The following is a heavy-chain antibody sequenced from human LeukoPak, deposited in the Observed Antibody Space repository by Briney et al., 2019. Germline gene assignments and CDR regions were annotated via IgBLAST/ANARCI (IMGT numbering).Heavy chain of an antibody. CDR2: ISGGSGST. CDR3: AKHRFESGGYHSTD. Sequence: GGSLRLSCAASGFTFSSYAMSWVRQAPGKGLAWVSTISGGSGSTYCADSVTGRFTISRDNSKNTLYLQMNSLRDEDTAVYYCAKHRFESGGYHSTDWGQGTLVTVSS. V-gene: IGHV3-23*01. J-gene: IGHJ4*02. CDR1: GFTFSSYA. D-gene: IGHD3-22*01.